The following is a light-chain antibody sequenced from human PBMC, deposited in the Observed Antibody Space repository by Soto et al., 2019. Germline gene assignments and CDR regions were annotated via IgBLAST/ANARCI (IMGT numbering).Light chain of an antibody. V-gene: IGKV3-15*01. CDR2: AAS. J-gene: IGKJ2*01. CDR1: QSVSTN. Sequence: EIVMTQSPVTLSVSPGDRAALSCRASQSVSTNLAWYQQKPGQPPRLLIYAASTRATGVPARFSGSGSGTEFTLTISSLQSEDFAVYFCQQYNKWPPYTFGQGTKV. CDR3: QQYNKWPPYT.